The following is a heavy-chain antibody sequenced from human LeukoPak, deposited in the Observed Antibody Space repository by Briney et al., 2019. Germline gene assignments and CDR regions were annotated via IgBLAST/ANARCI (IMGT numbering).Heavy chain of an antibody. Sequence: SETLSLTCTVSGGSISSRNYYWGWVRQPPGRGLEWLGSIFYTGKSYNNPSLRGRSTMSVDTSKNQFSLKLTSVTAADTAVYYGARLTNIGAVGESPASYWGQGTLVTVSS. D-gene: IGHD3-16*01. CDR3: ARLTNIGAVGESPASY. J-gene: IGHJ4*02. CDR2: IFYTGKS. CDR1: GGSISSRNYY. V-gene: IGHV4-39*01.